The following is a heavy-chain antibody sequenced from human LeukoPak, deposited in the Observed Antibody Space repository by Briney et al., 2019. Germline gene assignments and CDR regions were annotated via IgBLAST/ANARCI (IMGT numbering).Heavy chain of an antibody. CDR1: GGSFSGYY. CDR2: INHSGST. D-gene: IGHD3-3*01. Sequence: KSSETLSLTCAVYGGSFSGYYWSWIRQPPGKGLEWIGEINHSGSTNYNPSLKSRVTISVDTSKNQFSLKLSSVTAADTAVYYCARCVAYYDLGLRYYFDYWGQGTLVTVSS. CDR3: ARCVAYYDLGLRYYFDY. V-gene: IGHV4-34*01. J-gene: IGHJ4*02.